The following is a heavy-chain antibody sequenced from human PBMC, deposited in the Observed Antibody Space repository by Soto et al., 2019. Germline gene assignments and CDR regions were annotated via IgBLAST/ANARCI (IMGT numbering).Heavy chain of an antibody. Sequence: GESLKISCKGSGYSFTTFWIGWVRQMPGKGLEWMGVIYPGDSDTRYSPSFQGQVTLSADTSISTAYLQWSIPKASDTAIYYCARSGRNAYYNMDVWGQGTTVTVSS. D-gene: IGHD1-26*01. CDR3: ARSGRNAYYNMDV. CDR1: GYSFTTFW. J-gene: IGHJ6*02. CDR2: IYPGDSDT. V-gene: IGHV5-51*01.